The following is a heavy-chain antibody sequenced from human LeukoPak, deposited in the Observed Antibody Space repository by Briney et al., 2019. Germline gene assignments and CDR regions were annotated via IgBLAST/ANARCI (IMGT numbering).Heavy chain of an antibody. V-gene: IGHV3-30*01. Sequence: GGSLRLSCAASGFTFSSYAMHWVRQAPGKGLEWVAVISYDGSSKYYADSVKGRFTISRVNSKNTLYLQMNSLRAEDTAVYYCAVSGQDYYDSSGYNNWFDPWGQGTLVTVSS. CDR2: ISYDGSSK. CDR1: GFTFSSYA. CDR3: AVSGQDYYDSSGYNNWFDP. J-gene: IGHJ5*02. D-gene: IGHD3-22*01.